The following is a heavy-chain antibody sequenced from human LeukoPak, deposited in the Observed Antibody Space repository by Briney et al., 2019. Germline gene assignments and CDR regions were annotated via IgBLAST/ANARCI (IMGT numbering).Heavy chain of an antibody. J-gene: IGHJ6*03. V-gene: IGHV3-23*01. CDR2: ISGGGGNT. Sequence: PGGSLRLSCAASGFTFSTYAMSWVRQAPGKGLDWVSVISGGGGNTYYADSVQGRFTISRDNSKNTLYLQMNSLRTEDTAVYYCAQTSSRGYCSGGSCSYYMDVWGKGTTVTVSS. CDR1: GFTFSTYA. D-gene: IGHD2-15*01. CDR3: AQTSSRGYCSGGSCSYYMDV.